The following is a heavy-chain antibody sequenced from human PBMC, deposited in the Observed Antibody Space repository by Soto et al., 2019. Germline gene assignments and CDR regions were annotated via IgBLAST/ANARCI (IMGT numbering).Heavy chain of an antibody. CDR1: GGSISSYY. CDR2: IYYSGST. V-gene: IGHV4-59*01. Sequence: SETLSLTCTVSGGSISSYYWSWIRQPPGKGLEWIGYIYYSGSTNYNPSLKSRVTISVDTSKNQFSLKLSSVTAADTAVYYCARGPTVTGYYYYIDVWGKGTKVTVSS. D-gene: IGHD4-17*01. CDR3: ARGPTVTGYYYYIDV. J-gene: IGHJ6*03.